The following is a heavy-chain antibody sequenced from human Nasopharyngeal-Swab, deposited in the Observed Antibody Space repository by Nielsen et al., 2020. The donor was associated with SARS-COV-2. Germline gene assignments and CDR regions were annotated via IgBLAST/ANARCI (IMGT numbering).Heavy chain of an antibody. J-gene: IGHJ6*02. CDR2: ISYDGSNK. V-gene: IGHV3-30*18. CDR3: AKGGYSGYDPLGMDV. Sequence: GRQMPGKGLEWVAVISYDGSNKYYADSVKGRFTISRDNSKNTLYLQMNSLRAEDTAVYYCAKGGYSGYDPLGMDVWGQGTTVPSP. D-gene: IGHD5-12*01.